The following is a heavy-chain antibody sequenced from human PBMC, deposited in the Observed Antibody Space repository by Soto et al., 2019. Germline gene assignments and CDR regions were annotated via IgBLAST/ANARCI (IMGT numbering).Heavy chain of an antibody. Sequence: QLQLQESGPGLLRPSETLSLTCTVSGGSITTTNYYWGWVRQPPGTGLEWIASIYYRGNTYYNPSLKSRVTISVDTSKNHFSLRLNSVTAADTAVYFCARHEYGDLPWGFGSWGQGTLVTVSS. CDR3: ARHEYGDLPWGFGS. J-gene: IGHJ4*02. CDR2: IYYRGNT. D-gene: IGHD4-17*01. CDR1: GGSITTTNYY. V-gene: IGHV4-39*01.